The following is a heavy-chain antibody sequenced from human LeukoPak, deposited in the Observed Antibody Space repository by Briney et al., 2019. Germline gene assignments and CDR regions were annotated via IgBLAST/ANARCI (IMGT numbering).Heavy chain of an antibody. CDR1: GGSFSGYY. Sequence: PSETLSLTCAVYGGSFSGYYWSWIRQPPGKGLEWIGEINHSGSTNYNPSLKSRVTISVDTSKNQFSLKLSSVTAADTAVYYCARHVQSGLVTHFDYWGQGTLVTVSS. CDR2: INHSGST. CDR3: ARHVQSGLVTHFDY. D-gene: IGHD4-23*01. J-gene: IGHJ4*02. V-gene: IGHV4-34*01.